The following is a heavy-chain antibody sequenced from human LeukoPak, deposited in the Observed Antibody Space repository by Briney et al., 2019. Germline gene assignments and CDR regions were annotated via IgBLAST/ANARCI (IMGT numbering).Heavy chain of an antibody. Sequence: GGSLRLSCAASRFTFSSSAMRWVRQAPGKGLEWVSTISGSGGSTYSTDSVKGRFTISRDNSKSTLYLQMNSLRVEDTAIYYCAKGGPQCFDYWGQGTLVTVSS. J-gene: IGHJ4*02. CDR1: RFTFSSSA. CDR3: AKGGPQCFDY. CDR2: ISGSGGST. V-gene: IGHV3-23*01.